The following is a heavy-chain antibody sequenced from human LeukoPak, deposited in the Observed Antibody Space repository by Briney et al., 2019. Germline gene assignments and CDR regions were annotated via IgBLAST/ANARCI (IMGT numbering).Heavy chain of an antibody. CDR3: ARDLRTMARGHYYYGMDV. CDR2: IIPIFGTA. V-gene: IGHV1-69*13. Sequence: SVKVSCKASGGTFSSYAISWVRQAPGQGLEWMGGIIPIFGTANYAQKFQGRVTITADESTSTAYMELSSLRSEDTAVYYCARDLRTMARGHYYYGMDVWGQGTTVTVSS. J-gene: IGHJ6*02. CDR1: GGTFSSYA. D-gene: IGHD3-10*01.